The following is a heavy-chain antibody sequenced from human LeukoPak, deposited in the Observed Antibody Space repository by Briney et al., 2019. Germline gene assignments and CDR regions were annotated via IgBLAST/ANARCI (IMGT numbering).Heavy chain of an antibody. CDR1: GITVSNNY. CDR2: IYSDGSS. D-gene: IGHD3-10*01. J-gene: IGHJ4*02. V-gene: IGHV3-66*01. CDR3: TTDFRYGSA. Sequence: PGGSLRLSCAVSGITVSNNYMSWVRQAPGKGLEWVSVIYSDGSSFYTDSVKGRFTISRDNTKKTLYLQMNSLRAEDTAVYYCTTDFRYGSAWGPGTLVIVSS.